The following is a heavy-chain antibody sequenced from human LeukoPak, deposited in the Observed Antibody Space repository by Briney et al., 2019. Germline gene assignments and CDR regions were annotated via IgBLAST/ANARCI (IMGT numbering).Heavy chain of an antibody. CDR1: GYSISSAYY. CDR3: ARMDYGGNSETS. Sequence: SETLSLTCTVSGYSISSAYYWGWIRQPPGKGLEWIGSIYHSGSTYYNPSLKSRVTISVDTSKNQFSLKLSSVTAAETAVYYCARMDYGGNSETSWGQGTLVTVSS. CDR2: IYHSGST. D-gene: IGHD4-23*01. J-gene: IGHJ5*02. V-gene: IGHV4-38-2*02.